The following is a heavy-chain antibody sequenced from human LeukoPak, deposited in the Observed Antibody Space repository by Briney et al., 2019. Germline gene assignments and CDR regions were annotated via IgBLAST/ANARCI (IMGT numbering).Heavy chain of an antibody. D-gene: IGHD2-2*01. CDR1: GFTFSSYG. CDR3: ARDPGVVPAASRFDP. Sequence: GGSLRLSCAASGFTFSSYGMHWVRQAPGKGLERVAVISYDGSNKYYADSVKGRFTISRDNSKNTLYLQMNSLRAEDTAVYYCARDPGVVPAASRFDPWGQGTLVTVSS. V-gene: IGHV3-30*03. J-gene: IGHJ5*02. CDR2: ISYDGSNK.